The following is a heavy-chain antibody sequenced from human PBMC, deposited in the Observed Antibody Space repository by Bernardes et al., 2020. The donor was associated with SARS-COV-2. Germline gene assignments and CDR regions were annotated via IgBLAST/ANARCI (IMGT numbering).Heavy chain of an antibody. CDR1: GFTFSSYA. D-gene: IGHD3-10*01. V-gene: IGHV3-23*01. Sequence: GGSLRLSCAASGFTFSSYAMSWVRQAPGKGLEWVSGFSGSGGDTYYADSVEGRFTISRDNSKNTLFLQMNRLRAEDTAIYYCSRYISGSYQYYYYGMDVWGQGTTVTVSS. CDR2: FSGSGGDT. J-gene: IGHJ6*02. CDR3: SRYISGSYQYYYYGMDV.